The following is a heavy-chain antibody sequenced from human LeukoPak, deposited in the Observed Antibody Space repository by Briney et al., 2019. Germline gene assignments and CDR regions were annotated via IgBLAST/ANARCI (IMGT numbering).Heavy chain of an antibody. CDR2: IYTSGST. CDR1: GGSISSGSYY. CDR3: ARVVALWFGELSKGYYYYYGMDV. Sequence: PSQTLSLTCTVSGGSISSGSYYWSWIRQPAGKGLEWIGRIYTSGSTYYNPSLKSRVTISVDTSKNQFSLKLSSVTAADTAVYYCARVVALWFGELSKGYYYYYGMDVWGQGTTVTVSS. V-gene: IGHV4-61*02. J-gene: IGHJ6*02. D-gene: IGHD3-10*01.